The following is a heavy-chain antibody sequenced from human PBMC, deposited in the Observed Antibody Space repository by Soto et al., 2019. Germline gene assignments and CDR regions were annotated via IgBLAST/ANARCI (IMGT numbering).Heavy chain of an antibody. D-gene: IGHD2-2*01. Sequence: GGSLRLSCAASGFTFSSYSMNWVRQAPGKGLEWVSYISSSSSTIYYADSVKGRFTISRDNAKNSLYLQMNSLRDEDTAVYYCARSKDIVVVPAALFYYYYYGMDVWGQGTTVTVSS. J-gene: IGHJ6*02. CDR3: ARSKDIVVVPAALFYYYYYGMDV. V-gene: IGHV3-48*02. CDR1: GFTFSSYS. CDR2: ISSSSSTI.